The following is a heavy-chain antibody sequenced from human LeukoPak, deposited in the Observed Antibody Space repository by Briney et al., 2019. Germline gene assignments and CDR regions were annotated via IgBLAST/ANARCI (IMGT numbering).Heavy chain of an antibody. CDR3: ARAGPEGFGVDV. Sequence: GGSLRLSCAASGFPFSSYGMHWVRQAPGKGLESVAVIWHDASNTYYVESVRVRFTISRDNSKNMLYLQLNSLRAEDTAVYYSARAGPEGFGVDVWGQGTTVIVSS. CDR1: GFPFSSYG. V-gene: IGHV3-33*01. CDR2: IWHDASNT. J-gene: IGHJ6*02.